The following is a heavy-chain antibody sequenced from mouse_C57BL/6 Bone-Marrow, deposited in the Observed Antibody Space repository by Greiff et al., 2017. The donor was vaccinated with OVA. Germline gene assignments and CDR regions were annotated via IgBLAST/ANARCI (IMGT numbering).Heavy chain of an antibody. CDR3: ARPELFFDY. CDR2: ISSGGSYT. CDR1: GFTFSSYG. J-gene: IGHJ2*01. Sequence: EVMLVESGGDLVKPGGSLKLSCAASGFTFSSYGMSWVRQTPDKRLEWVATISSGGSYTYYPDSVKGRFTISRDNAKNTLYLQMSSLKSEDTAMYYWARPELFFDYWGQGTTLTVSS. V-gene: IGHV5-6*01.